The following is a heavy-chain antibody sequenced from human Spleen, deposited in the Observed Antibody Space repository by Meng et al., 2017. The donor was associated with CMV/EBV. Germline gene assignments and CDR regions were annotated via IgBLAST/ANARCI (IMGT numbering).Heavy chain of an antibody. CDR1: GGSFSGYY. CDR3: ARDYYDSSGYYRPDY. CDR2: INHSGST. Sequence: VYGGSFSGYYWSWIRQPPGKGLEWIGEINHSGSTNYNPSLKSRVTISVDTSKNQFSLKLSSVTAADTAVYYCARDYYDSSGYYRPDYWGQGTLVTVSS. J-gene: IGHJ4*02. V-gene: IGHV4-34*01. D-gene: IGHD3-22*01.